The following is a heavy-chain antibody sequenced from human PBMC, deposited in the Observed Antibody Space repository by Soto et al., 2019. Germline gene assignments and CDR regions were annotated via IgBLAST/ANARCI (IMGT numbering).Heavy chain of an antibody. CDR3: ARGSLWFGELLYLDY. J-gene: IGHJ4*02. Sequence: SETLSLTCAVYGGSFRGYYWSWIRQPPGKGLEWIGEINHSGSTNYNPSLKSRVTISVDTSKNQFSLKLSSVTAADTAVYYCARGSLWFGELLYLDYWGQGTLVTVSS. CDR1: GGSFRGYY. V-gene: IGHV4-34*01. CDR2: INHSGST. D-gene: IGHD3-10*01.